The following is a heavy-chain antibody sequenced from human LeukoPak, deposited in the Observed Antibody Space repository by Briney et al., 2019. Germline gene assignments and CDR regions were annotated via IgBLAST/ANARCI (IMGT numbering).Heavy chain of an antibody. CDR1: GFTFSSYS. CDR3: AKQSSSTWFLDS. Sequence: GGSLRLSCAASGFTFSSYSMNWVRQAPGKGLEWVSSISSSSSYIYYAGSVKGRFTISRDNAKNSLYLQMNSLRAEDTAVYYCAKQSSSTWFLDSWGQGTLVTVSS. D-gene: IGHD6-13*01. J-gene: IGHJ4*02. CDR2: ISSSSSYI. V-gene: IGHV3-21*04.